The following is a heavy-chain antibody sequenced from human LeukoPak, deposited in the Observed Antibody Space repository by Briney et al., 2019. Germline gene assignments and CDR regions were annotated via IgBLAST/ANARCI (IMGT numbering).Heavy chain of an antibody. CDR1: GGSFSGYY. Sequence: SETLSLTCAVYGGSFSGYYWSWIRQPPGKGLEWIGEINHSGSTNYNPPLKSRVTISVDTSKNQFSLKLSSVTAADTAVYYCARRPGVGANVFPFDIWGQGTMVTVSS. D-gene: IGHD1-26*01. V-gene: IGHV4-34*01. CDR2: INHSGST. CDR3: ARRPGVGANVFPFDI. J-gene: IGHJ3*02.